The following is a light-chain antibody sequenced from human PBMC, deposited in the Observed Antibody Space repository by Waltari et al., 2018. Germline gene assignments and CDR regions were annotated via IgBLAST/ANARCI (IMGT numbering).Light chain of an antibody. J-gene: IGKJ1*01. CDR2: LGS. CDR1: QSLQHTNGYHY. CDR3: RQALQLPLT. V-gene: IGKV2-28*01. Sequence: EIVMTPFPLTLPVTPGESASISCRSSQSLQHTNGYHYVDLYVHKSGQSPKLLVYLGSSAAYGVPERFTGSGSGKEFTLKITSVEPDDVGVYDGRQALQLPLTFGQGTKLEI.